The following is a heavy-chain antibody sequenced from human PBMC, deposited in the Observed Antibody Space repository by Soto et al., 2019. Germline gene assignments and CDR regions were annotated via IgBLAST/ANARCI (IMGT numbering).Heavy chain of an antibody. CDR1: GYIFVNYG. Sequence: QVQLEQSGDEVKKPGASVKVSCKASGYIFVNYGIAWVRQAPGQGLEWLGWISPYTGNTYYATKVQGRPPRTTDTSTRTAFMDLGSLTSAATAVYYCAMVDLYVTPTPQDVWGQGTTVTVSS. J-gene: IGHJ6*02. CDR2: ISPYTGNT. D-gene: IGHD3-16*01. CDR3: AMVDLYVTPTPQDV. V-gene: IGHV1-18*01.